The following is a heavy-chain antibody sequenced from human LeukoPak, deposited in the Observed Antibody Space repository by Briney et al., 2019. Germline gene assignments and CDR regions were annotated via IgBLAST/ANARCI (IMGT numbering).Heavy chain of an antibody. CDR2: IYYSGST. D-gene: IGHD3-3*01. CDR1: GGSISSYY. CDR3: ARHEPNYDFWTGYYFDY. J-gene: IGHJ4*02. V-gene: IGHV4-39*01. Sequence: PSETLSLTCTVSGGSISSYYWGWIRQPPGKGLEWIGSIYYSGSTYYNPSLKSRVTISVDTSKNQFSLKLSSVTAADTAVYYCARHEPNYDFWTGYYFDYWGQGTLVTVSS.